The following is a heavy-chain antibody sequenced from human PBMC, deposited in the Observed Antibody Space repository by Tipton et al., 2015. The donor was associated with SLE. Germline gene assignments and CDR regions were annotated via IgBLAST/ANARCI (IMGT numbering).Heavy chain of an antibody. V-gene: IGHV4-59*11. Sequence: TLSLTCTVSGDSLSGHYWSWIRQSPGKGLEWIAYIHYSGRPSYNPSLESRVTILVDTSKNQFSLKLNSVTAADTAVYYCARRRGSSNWYTRHGMDVWGQGTTVTVSS. CDR1: GDSLSGHY. CDR3: ARRRGSSNWYTRHGMDV. J-gene: IGHJ6*02. CDR2: IHYSGRP. D-gene: IGHD6-13*01.